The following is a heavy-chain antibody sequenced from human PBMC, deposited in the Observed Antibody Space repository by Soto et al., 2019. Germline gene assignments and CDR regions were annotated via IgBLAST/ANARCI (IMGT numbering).Heavy chain of an antibody. CDR1: GGSIXXXXXX. CDR3: ARERXGPEAFDI. CDR2: IYYSGST. Sequence: TXXLTCTVSGGSIXXXXXXWSWIRXXXXXGLEWIGYIYYSGSTYYNPSLKSRVTISXXXXXXQFXLKLSSVTAADTAVYYCARERXGPEAFDIWGQGTMVTVS. J-gene: IGHJ3*02. V-gene: IGHV4-31*03.